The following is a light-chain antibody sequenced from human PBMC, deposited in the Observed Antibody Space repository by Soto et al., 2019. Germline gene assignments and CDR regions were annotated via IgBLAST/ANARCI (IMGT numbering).Light chain of an antibody. J-gene: IGKJ4*01. V-gene: IGKV3-15*01. CDR3: QQYNNWPLT. CDR1: QSVSSN. Sequence: EIVMTQSPATLSVSPGERDTLSCRASQSVSSNLAWYQQTPGQAPRLLIYGASTRATGIPARFSGSGSGTEFTLTISSLQSEDFAVYYCQQYNNWPLTFGGGTKVEIK. CDR2: GAS.